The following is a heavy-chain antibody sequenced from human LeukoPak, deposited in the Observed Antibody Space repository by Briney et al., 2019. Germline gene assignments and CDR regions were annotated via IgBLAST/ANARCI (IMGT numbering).Heavy chain of an antibody. Sequence: SQTLSLTCAISGDSVSSYRAAWTWIRQSPSRGLEWLGRTYYRSKWYNDYAVSVKSRITINPDTSKNQFSLQLNSVLPEDTAVYFCARDVEVGTTFSYLDYWGQGTLVTVSS. CDR3: ARDVEVGTTFSYLDY. V-gene: IGHV6-1*01. J-gene: IGHJ4*02. CDR1: GDSVSSYRAA. CDR2: TYYRSKWYN. D-gene: IGHD1-7*01.